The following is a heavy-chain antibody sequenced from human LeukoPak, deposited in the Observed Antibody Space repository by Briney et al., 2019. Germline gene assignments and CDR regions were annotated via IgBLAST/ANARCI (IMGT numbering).Heavy chain of an antibody. V-gene: IGHV1-2*02. CDR1: GYPFTGYY. D-gene: IGHD3-22*01. CDR3: ATDMNAGTMIEGKSGWVDP. J-gene: IGHJ5*02. CDR2: FSPNGGGT. Sequence: ASVKVSCKASGYPFTGYYVHWVRQAPGQGLGWMGWFSPNGGGTNYAQNFQDRVTMTRDTSISTAYMELSRLRSDDTAVYYCATDMNAGTMIEGKSGWVDPWGQGTLVTVSS.